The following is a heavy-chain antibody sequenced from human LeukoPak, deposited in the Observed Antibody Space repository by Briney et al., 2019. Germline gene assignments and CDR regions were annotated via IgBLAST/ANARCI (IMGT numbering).Heavy chain of an antibody. CDR1: GFTFSSYS. D-gene: IGHD3-22*01. J-gene: IGHJ3*02. Sequence: PGGSLRLSCAASGFTFSSYSMNWVRQAPGKGLEWVSSISSSSSYIYYADSVKGRFTISRDNAKNSLYLQMNSLRAEDTAVYYCEREKHYYYDSSGYPDAFDIWGQGTMVTVSS. CDR2: ISSSSSYI. V-gene: IGHV3-21*01. CDR3: EREKHYYYDSSGYPDAFDI.